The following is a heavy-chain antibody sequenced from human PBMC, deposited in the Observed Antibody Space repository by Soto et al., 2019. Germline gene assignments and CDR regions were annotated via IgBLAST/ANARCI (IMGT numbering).Heavy chain of an antibody. CDR3: ARGYDTALAPIF. CDR2: INHLTTT. V-gene: IGHV4-34*01. D-gene: IGHD5-18*01. Sequence: PSETLSLTCAVYGGSFSSYHWSWIRQTPGKGLEWIGEINHLTTTNYNLSLKSRVIISLDTPKNQFSLKLSSVTAADTAVYYCARGYDTALAPIFWGQGILVTVSS. J-gene: IGHJ4*02. CDR1: GGSFSSYH.